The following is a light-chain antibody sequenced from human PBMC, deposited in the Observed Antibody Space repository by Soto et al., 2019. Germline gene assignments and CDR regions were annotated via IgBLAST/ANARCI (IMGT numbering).Light chain of an antibody. J-gene: IGKJ4*01. V-gene: IGKV1-5*01. Sequence: DIPMTQSPSTLSAFVGDRVTITCRASQSISGWLAWYQQKPGKAPKLLIYDASSLESGVPSRFSGSGSGTDFTLTISSLQPDDFATYYCQQGYSIHALTFGGGTKVELK. CDR2: DAS. CDR3: QQGYSIHALT. CDR1: QSISGW.